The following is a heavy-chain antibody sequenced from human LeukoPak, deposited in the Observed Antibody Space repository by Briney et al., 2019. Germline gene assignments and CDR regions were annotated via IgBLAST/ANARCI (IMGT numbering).Heavy chain of an antibody. J-gene: IGHJ4*02. CDR1: GGSLSSYC. D-gene: IGHD3-3*01. Sequence: SETLSLTCTVSGGSLSSYCWSWVRQPPGKGLEWIGSIYSSGNTNYNPSLKSRVTISVDTSKNQFSLMLTSVTAADTAVYYCARGVVITGLDYWGQGTLVTVSS. CDR2: IYSSGNT. V-gene: IGHV4-59*01. CDR3: ARGVVITGLDY.